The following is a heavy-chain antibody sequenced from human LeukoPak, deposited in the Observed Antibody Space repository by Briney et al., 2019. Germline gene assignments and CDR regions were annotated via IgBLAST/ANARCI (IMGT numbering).Heavy chain of an antibody. CDR2: ITGAGSST. V-gene: IGHV3-23*01. Sequence: GGSLRLSCAASGFSFKSYGMTWVRQVPGKGLEWVSSITGAGSSTKYADSVSGRFTISRDNATNTLSLQMTGLRAEDTAVYYCARKVAVAMDLDYWGQGTLVTVSS. J-gene: IGHJ4*02. CDR3: ARKVAVAMDLDY. D-gene: IGHD5-18*01. CDR1: GFSFKSYG.